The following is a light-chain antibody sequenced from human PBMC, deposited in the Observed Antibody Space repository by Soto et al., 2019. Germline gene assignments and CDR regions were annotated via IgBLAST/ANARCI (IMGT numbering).Light chain of an antibody. CDR2: AAS. Sequence: DTQMTQSPASLSASVGDRVTITCRASQSVRTYLNWYQQKPGKAPKLLIYAASSLQSGVPSRFSGSGSGTDFILTISSLQPEDFATYYCQQTYSTPAFGQGTKVEIK. CDR3: QQTYSTPA. CDR1: QSVRTY. J-gene: IGKJ1*01. V-gene: IGKV1-39*01.